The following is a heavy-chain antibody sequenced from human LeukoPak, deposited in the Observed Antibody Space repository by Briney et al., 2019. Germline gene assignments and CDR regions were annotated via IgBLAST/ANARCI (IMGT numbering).Heavy chain of an antibody. D-gene: IGHD3-9*01. CDR1: GFTFDDYG. CDR3: AIPIRNNDILTVSDF. J-gene: IGHJ3*01. CDR2: INWNGGST. V-gene: IGHV3-20*04. Sequence: GGSLRLSRAASGFTFDDYGMSWVRHAPGNGLEWVSGINWNGGSTGYADSVKGRFTISRDNSKNTLYLQMSSLRAEDTAMYYCAIPIRNNDILTVSDFGGQGTMVTVSS.